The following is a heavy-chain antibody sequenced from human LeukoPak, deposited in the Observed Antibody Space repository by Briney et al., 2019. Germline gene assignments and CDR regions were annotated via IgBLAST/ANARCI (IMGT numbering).Heavy chain of an antibody. CDR1: GGSISSGGYS. J-gene: IGHJ3*02. V-gene: IGHV4-30-2*01. CDR3: ARTEMATIHDAFDI. D-gene: IGHD5-24*01. CDR2: IYHSGST. Sequence: SQTLSLTCAVSGGSISSGGYSWSWIRQPPGKGLEWIGYIYHSGSTYYNPSLKSRVTISVDRSKNQFSLKLSSVTAADTAVYYCARTEMATIHDAFDIWGQGTMVTVSS.